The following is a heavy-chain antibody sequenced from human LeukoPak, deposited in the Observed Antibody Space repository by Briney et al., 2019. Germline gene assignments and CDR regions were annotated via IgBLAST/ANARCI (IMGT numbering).Heavy chain of an antibody. CDR3: AKRLITMIGSGAFDI. CDR1: GFTFSSYS. V-gene: IGHV3-21*04. Sequence: GGSLRLSCAASGFTFSSYSMNWVRQAPGKGLEWVSSISSSSSYIYYADSVKGRFTISRDNAKNSLYLQMNSLRAEDTAVYYCAKRLITMIGSGAFDIWGQGTMVTVSS. J-gene: IGHJ3*02. D-gene: IGHD3-22*01. CDR2: ISSSSSYI.